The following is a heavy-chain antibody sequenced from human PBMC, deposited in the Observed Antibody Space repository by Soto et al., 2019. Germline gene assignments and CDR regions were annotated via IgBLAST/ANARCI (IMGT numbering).Heavy chain of an antibody. V-gene: IGHV3-48*02. CDR3: ARSGYYSGGSSFPRYYGMDV. Sequence: EVQLVESGGGLVQPGGSLRLSCAASGFTFSSYSMNWVRQAPGKGLEWVSYISSSSSTIYYADSVKGRFTISRDNAKNSLYLQMNSLRDEDTAVYYCARSGYYSGGSSFPRYYGMDVWGQGTTVTVSS. CDR2: ISSSSSTI. J-gene: IGHJ6*02. CDR1: GFTFSSYS. D-gene: IGHD2-15*01.